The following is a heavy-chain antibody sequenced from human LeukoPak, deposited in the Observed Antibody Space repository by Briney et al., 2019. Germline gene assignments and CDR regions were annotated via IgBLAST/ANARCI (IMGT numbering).Heavy chain of an antibody. J-gene: IGHJ3*02. V-gene: IGHV3-23*01. CDR3: AKVDSSSWYGGAFDI. CDR2: ISGSGGST. D-gene: IGHD6-13*01. CDR1: GFTFSSYA. Sequence: GGSLRLSCAASGFTFSSYAMSWVRQAPGKGLEWVSAISGSGGSTYYADSVKGRFTISRDNSKNTLYLQMNSLGAEDTAVYYCAKVDSSSWYGGAFDIWGQGTMVTVSS.